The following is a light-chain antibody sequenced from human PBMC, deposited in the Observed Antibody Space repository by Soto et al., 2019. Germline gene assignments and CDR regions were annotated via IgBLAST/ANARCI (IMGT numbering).Light chain of an antibody. J-gene: IGLJ3*02. CDR3: SSYTTTTAWV. Sequence: QSALTQPASVSGSPGQSITISCTGSSSDVGAYRYVSWFQQHPGRAPKLIIYEVSNRPSGVSDRFSGSKSGNTASLTISGLTAEDEADYHCSSYTTTTAWVFGGGTKLTVL. V-gene: IGLV2-14*01. CDR2: EVS. CDR1: SSDVGAYRY.